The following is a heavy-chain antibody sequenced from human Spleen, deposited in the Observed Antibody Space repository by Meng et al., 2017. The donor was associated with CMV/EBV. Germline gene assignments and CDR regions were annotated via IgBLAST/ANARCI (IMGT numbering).Heavy chain of an antibody. CDR3: AKDKGVRGVIAFYYYGMDV. J-gene: IGHJ6*02. CDR2: ISSSGDDK. V-gene: IGHV3-21*01. Sequence: LSLTCAASGFTVSSNYMSWVRQAPGKGLEWVSSISSSGDDKFYADSVKGRFTISRDNAENSLYLQMNSLRAEDTAVYYCAKDKGVRGVIAFYYYGMDVWGPGTTVTVSS. D-gene: IGHD3-10*01. CDR1: GFTVSSNY.